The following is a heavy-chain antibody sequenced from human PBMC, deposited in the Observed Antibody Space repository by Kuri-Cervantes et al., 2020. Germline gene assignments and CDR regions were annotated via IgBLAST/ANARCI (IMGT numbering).Heavy chain of an antibody. CDR2: ISYDGSNK. CDR1: GFTFSSYG. J-gene: IGHJ4*02. D-gene: IGHD1-26*01. Sequence: GESLKISCAASGFTFSSYGMHWVRQAPGKGLEWVAVISYDGSNKYYADSVKGRFTISRDNSKNTLYLQMNSLRAEDTAVYYCAKSGGATDYLGQGTLVTVSS. V-gene: IGHV3-30*18. CDR3: AKSGGATDY.